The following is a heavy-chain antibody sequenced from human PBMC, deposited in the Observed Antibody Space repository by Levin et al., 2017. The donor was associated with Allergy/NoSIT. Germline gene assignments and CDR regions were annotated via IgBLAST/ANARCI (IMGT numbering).Heavy chain of an antibody. Sequence: SQTLSLTCTVSGGSVSSGSYYWSWIRQPPGKGLEWIGYIYYSGSTNYNPSLKSRVTISVDTSKNQFSLKLSSVTAADTAVYYCARVIAVAALSIDAFDSWGQGTMVTVSS. V-gene: IGHV4-61*01. D-gene: IGHD6-19*01. CDR2: IYYSGST. CDR1: GGSVSSGSYY. CDR3: ARVIAVAALSIDAFDS. J-gene: IGHJ3*02.